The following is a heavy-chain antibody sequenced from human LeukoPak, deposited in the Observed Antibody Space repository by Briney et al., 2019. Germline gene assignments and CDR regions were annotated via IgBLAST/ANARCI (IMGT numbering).Heavy chain of an antibody. Sequence: GGSLRLSCAASGFTFSSYAMSWVRQAPGKGLEWVSAISGSGGSTYYADSVKGRFTISRDNSKNTLYLQMNSLRAEDTAVYYCAKIARDITIFGVGPFDYWGQGTLVTVSS. D-gene: IGHD3-3*01. V-gene: IGHV3-23*01. J-gene: IGHJ4*02. CDR1: GFTFSSYA. CDR3: AKIARDITIFGVGPFDY. CDR2: ISGSGGST.